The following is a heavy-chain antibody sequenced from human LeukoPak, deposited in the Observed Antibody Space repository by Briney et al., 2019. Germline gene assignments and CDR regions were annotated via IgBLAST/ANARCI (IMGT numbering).Heavy chain of an antibody. CDR1: GDSISSYY. D-gene: IGHD3-16*01. CDR3: ARGGGTLAY. CDR2: IYDSGKT. J-gene: IGHJ4*02. V-gene: IGHV4-59*01. Sequence: SETLSLTCTVSGDSISSYYWSWIRQPPGKGLEWIGYIYDSGKTNYNASLISRVTISVDTSKNQFSLKLTSVTPADTAVYYCARGGGTLAYWGQGTLVIVPS.